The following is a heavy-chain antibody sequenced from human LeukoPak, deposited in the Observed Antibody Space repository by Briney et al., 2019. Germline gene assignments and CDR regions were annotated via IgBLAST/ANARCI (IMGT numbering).Heavy chain of an antibody. Sequence: GASVKVSCKASGYTFTSYYMHWVRQAPGQGLEWMGIINPSGGSTSYAQKFQGRVTMTRDMSTSTVYMELSSLRSEDTAVYYCAREGYCSGGSCYSGWFDPWGQGTLVTVSS. CDR3: AREGYCSGGSCYSGWFDP. V-gene: IGHV1-46*01. D-gene: IGHD2-15*01. J-gene: IGHJ5*02. CDR1: GYTFTSYY. CDR2: INPSGGST.